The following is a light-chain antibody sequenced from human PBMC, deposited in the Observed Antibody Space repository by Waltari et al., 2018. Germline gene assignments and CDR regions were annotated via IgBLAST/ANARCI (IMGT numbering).Light chain of an antibody. V-gene: IGKV3-15*01. CDR1: QIVTNN. J-gene: IGKJ4*01. Sequence: ILMTQSPATLSVSPGERATLSCRASQIVTNNLAWYQQQPGQAPRLLIYDASSRATGIPARFSGSGSGTEFTLTVSSLQSEDFAVYYCQQYHNWPLSFGGGTKVEIK. CDR3: QQYHNWPLS. CDR2: DAS.